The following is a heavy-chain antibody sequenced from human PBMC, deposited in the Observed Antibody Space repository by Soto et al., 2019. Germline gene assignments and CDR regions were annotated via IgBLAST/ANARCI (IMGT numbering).Heavy chain of an antibody. V-gene: IGHV1-69*01. J-gene: IGHJ6*02. D-gene: IGHD6-13*01. CDR3: ARNVAAAGTWYYYYGMDV. CDR1: GGTFSSYA. Sequence: QVQLVQSGAEVKKPGSSVKVSCKASGGTFSSYAISWVRQAPGQGLEWMGGIIPIFGTANYAQKFQGRVTITADESTSTAYMELSSLRSEDTAVYYCARNVAAAGTWYYYYGMDVCGQGTTVTVSS. CDR2: IIPIFGTA.